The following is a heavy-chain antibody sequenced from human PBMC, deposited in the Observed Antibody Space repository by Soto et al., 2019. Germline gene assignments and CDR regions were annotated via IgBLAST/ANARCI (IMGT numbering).Heavy chain of an antibody. V-gene: IGHV6-1*01. CDR1: GDSVSSNSAA. D-gene: IGHD6-6*01. Sequence: SQTLSLTFAISGDSVSSNSAAWNCISQSPSRGLEWLGRTYYRSKWYNDYAVSVKSRITINPDTSKNQFSLQLNSVTPEDTAVYYCARATIAARLNYYYGMDVWGQGTTVTVSS. CDR3: ARATIAARLNYYYGMDV. J-gene: IGHJ6*02. CDR2: TYYRSKWYN.